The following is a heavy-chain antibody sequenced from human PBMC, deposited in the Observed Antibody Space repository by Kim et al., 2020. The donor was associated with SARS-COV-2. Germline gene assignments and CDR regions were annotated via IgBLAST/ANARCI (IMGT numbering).Heavy chain of an antibody. CDR2: IYYSGST. Sequence: SETLSLTCTVSGGSISSSSYYWGWIRQPPGKGLEWIGSIYYSGSTYYNPSLKSRVTISVDTSKNQFSLKLSSVTAADTAVYYCARRERPLTGTKGYFDYWGQGTLVTVSS. J-gene: IGHJ4*02. V-gene: IGHV4-39*01. CDR1: GGSISSSSYY. CDR3: ARRERPLTGTKGYFDY. D-gene: IGHD1-20*01.